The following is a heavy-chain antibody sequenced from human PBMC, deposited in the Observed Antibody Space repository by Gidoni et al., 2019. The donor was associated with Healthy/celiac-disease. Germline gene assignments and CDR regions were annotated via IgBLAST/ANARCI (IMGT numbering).Heavy chain of an antibody. J-gene: IGHJ4*02. CDR3: ANAAMDWDYFDY. CDR2: ISGSGGST. Sequence: EVQLLESGGGLVQHGGSLRLPCAASGFTFSSYAMSWVCQDPGPGLEWVSAISGSGGSTYYADSVKGRFTISRDNSKNTLYLQMNSLRAEDTAVYYCANAAMDWDYFDYWGQGTLVTVSS. V-gene: IGHV3-23*01. D-gene: IGHD5-18*01. CDR1: GFTFSSYA.